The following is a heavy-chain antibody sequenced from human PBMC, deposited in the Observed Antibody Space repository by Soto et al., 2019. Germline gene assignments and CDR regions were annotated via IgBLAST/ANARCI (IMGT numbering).Heavy chain of an antibody. CDR1: GFTFSAYA. CDR2: LSGSGGGR. Sequence: EVQLLESGGDFVQPGGSLRLSCEASGFTFSAYAMSWVRQAPGKGLEWVSALSGSGGGRKYADSVRGRFTISRDNSKNTLFLQMDSLRAQDTAVYYCAKDRRVVATMSDFDYWGRGTLVTVSS. CDR3: AKDRRVVATMSDFDY. V-gene: IGHV3-23*01. D-gene: IGHD2-21*01. J-gene: IGHJ4*02.